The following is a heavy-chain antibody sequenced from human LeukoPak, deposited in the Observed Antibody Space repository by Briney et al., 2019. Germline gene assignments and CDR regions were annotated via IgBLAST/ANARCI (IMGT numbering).Heavy chain of an antibody. V-gene: IGHV4-31*03. J-gene: IGHJ6*02. CDR2: IYYSGST. CDR1: GGSISSGGYY. CDR3: ARATVTTSYGMDV. D-gene: IGHD4-17*01. Sequence: PSQTLSLTCTVSGGSISSGGYYWNWIRQHPGKGLEWIGYIYYSGSTYYNPSLKSRVTISVDTSENQFSLKVSSVTAADTAVYHCARATVTTSYGMDVWGQGTTVIVSS.